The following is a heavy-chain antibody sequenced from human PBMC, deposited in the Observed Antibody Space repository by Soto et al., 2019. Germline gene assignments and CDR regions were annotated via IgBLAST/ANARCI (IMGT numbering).Heavy chain of an antibody. Sequence: LSLTCTVSGDSISRNGFFWTWIRQHPGKGLEWIGYIYNSGSSYYNPSLKSRVIISVDTSKNHFSLNLTAVTAADTAVYYCARGTMLRGPGYYYAMDVWGQGTTVTVSS. D-gene: IGHD3-10*01. V-gene: IGHV4-31*03. CDR1: GDSISRNGFF. J-gene: IGHJ6*02. CDR3: ARGTMLRGPGYYYAMDV. CDR2: IYNSGSS.